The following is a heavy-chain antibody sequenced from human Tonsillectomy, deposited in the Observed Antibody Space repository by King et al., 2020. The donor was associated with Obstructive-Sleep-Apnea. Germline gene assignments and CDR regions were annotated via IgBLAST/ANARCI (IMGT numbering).Heavy chain of an antibody. CDR1: GFTFSSYS. V-gene: IGHV3-48*04. CDR2: ISSCMSNI. J-gene: IGHJ4*02. D-gene: IGHD5-24*01. Sequence: VQLVESGGGLVQPGGSLRLSCAASGFTFSSYSRNWFRQAPGKGLEWVSYISSCMSNIFYADYVKGRFTISRDNAKNSLYLQMNSLRAEDTAVYYCARARGGYNYFDYWGQGTLVTVSS. CDR3: ARARGGYNYFDY.